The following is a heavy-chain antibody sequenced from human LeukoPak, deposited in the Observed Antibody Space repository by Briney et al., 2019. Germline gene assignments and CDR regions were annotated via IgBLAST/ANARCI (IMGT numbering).Heavy chain of an antibody. Sequence: PGGSLRLSCAVSGFTFNTYWMSWVRQAPGKGLEWVANIKEDGSEKHYGDSERGRFTISRDNAKNSLYLRMNSLRAEDTALYFCARDTYDSSGYHFYYMDVWGKGTTVTVSS. J-gene: IGHJ6*03. V-gene: IGHV3-7*01. CDR2: IKEDGSEK. CDR3: ARDTYDSSGYHFYYMDV. D-gene: IGHD3-22*01. CDR1: GFTFNTYW.